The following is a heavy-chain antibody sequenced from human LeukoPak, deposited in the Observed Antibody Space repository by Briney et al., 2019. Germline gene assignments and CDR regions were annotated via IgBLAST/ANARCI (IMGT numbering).Heavy chain of an antibody. Sequence: SETLSLTCTVSGYSISSGYYWGWIRQPPGKGLEWIGSIYHSGSTYYNPSLKSRVTISVDTSKNQFSLKLSSVTAADTAVYYCARASEGYYDILTGYYLSIWGQGTMVTVSS. V-gene: IGHV4-38-2*02. J-gene: IGHJ3*02. CDR3: ARASEGYYDILTGYYLSI. D-gene: IGHD3-9*01. CDR1: GYSISSGYY. CDR2: IYHSGST.